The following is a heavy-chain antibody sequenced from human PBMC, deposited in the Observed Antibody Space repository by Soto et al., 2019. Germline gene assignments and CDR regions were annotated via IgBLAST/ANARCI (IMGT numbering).Heavy chain of an antibody. V-gene: IGHV1-69*13. CDR2: IIPIFGTA. J-gene: IGHJ6*02. CDR1: GGTFSSYA. Sequence: SVKVSCKASGGTFSSYAISWVRKAPGQGLEWMGGIIPIFGTANYAQKFQGRVTITADESTSTAYMELSSLRSEDTAVYYCAGPVAGTSYYYYCGMDVWGQGTTVTVSS. D-gene: IGHD6-19*01. CDR3: AGPVAGTSYYYYCGMDV.